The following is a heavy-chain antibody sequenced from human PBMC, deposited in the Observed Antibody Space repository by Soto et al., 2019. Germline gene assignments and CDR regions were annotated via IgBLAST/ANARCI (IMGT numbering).Heavy chain of an antibody. D-gene: IGHD3-10*01. V-gene: IGHV4-59*01. CDR2: ISYSGIT. CDR1: GGSLSVYD. CDR3: AGSRRNYFDP. J-gene: IGHJ5*02. Sequence: PSETLSLTCTVPGGSLSVYDWYWIRLSTGKGLEWIGYISYSGITTYNPSLQSRVTISVDTSKNQFSLKLSSVTAADTAVYYCAGSRRNYFDPWGQGTLVTVSS.